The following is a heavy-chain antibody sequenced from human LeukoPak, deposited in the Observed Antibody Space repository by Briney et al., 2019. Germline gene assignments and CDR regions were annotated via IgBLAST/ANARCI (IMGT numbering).Heavy chain of an antibody. Sequence: PGGSLRLSCAASGFTFSSYWMHWARQAPGKGLVWVSRINSDGSSTSYADSVKGRFTISRDNAKNTLYLQMNSLRAEDTAVYYCARDGPGDYPIDYWGQGTLVTVSS. CDR3: ARDGPGDYPIDY. J-gene: IGHJ4*02. CDR1: GFTFSSYW. V-gene: IGHV3-74*01. D-gene: IGHD4-17*01. CDR2: INSDGSST.